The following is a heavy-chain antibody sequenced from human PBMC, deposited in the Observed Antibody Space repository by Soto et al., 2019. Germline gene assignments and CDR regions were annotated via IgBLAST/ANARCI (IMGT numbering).Heavy chain of an antibody. CDR3: ATTLVTRKRSGYKY. CDR1: GGSFSGYY. Sequence: SETLSLTCGVYGGSFSGYYGIWIRQTPGKGLEWIGEINHGGSTTYNPSLRSRVTISVDTSKNQFSLKLTSMTAADTAVYYCATTLVTRKRSGYKYWGQGNQVTVS. V-gene: IGHV4-34*01. CDR2: INHGGST. J-gene: IGHJ4*02. D-gene: IGHD3-3*01.